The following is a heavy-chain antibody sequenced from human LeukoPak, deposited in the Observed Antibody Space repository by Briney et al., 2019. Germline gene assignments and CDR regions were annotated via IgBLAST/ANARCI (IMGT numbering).Heavy chain of an antibody. V-gene: IGHV4-4*07. Sequence: PSETLSLTCTVSGGSISSYYWGWIRQPAGKGLEWIGRIYTSGSTNYNPSLKSRVTMSVDTSKNQFSLKLSSVTAADTAVYYCARDGSSSWYGDWFDPWGQGTLVTVSS. D-gene: IGHD6-13*01. CDR3: ARDGSSSWYGDWFDP. J-gene: IGHJ5*02. CDR2: IYTSGST. CDR1: GGSISSYY.